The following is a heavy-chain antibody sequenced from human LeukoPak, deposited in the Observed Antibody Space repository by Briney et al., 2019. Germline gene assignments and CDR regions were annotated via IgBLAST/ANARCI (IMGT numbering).Heavy chain of an antibody. D-gene: IGHD3-10*01. CDR3: ARTSPVLLWYRELFPYGMDV. Sequence: SQTLSLTCTVSGGSISSGGYYWSWIRQHPGKGLEWIGYIYYSGSTYYNPSLKSRVTISVDTSKNQFSLKLSSVTAADTAVYYCARTSPVLLWYRELFPYGMDVCGQGTTVTVSS. V-gene: IGHV4-31*03. CDR2: IYYSGST. J-gene: IGHJ6*02. CDR1: GGSISSGGYY.